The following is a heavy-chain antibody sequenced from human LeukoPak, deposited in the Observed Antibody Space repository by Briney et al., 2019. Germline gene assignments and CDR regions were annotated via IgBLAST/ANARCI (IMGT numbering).Heavy chain of an antibody. D-gene: IGHD1-1*01. CDR3: ARVHHWNDSPFQH. CDR2: ISSSSSYI. Sequence: PGGSLRLSCAASGFTFSSYSMNWVRQAPGKGLEWVSSISSSSSYIYYADSVKGRFTISRDNAKNSLYLQMNSLRAEDTAVCYCARVHHWNDSPFQHWGQGTLVTVSS. J-gene: IGHJ1*01. V-gene: IGHV3-21*01. CDR1: GFTFSSYS.